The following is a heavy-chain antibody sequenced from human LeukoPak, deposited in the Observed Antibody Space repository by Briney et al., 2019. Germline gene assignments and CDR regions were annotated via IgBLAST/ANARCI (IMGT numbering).Heavy chain of an antibody. V-gene: IGHV3-23*01. J-gene: IGHJ4*02. Sequence: GGSLRLSCAASGFTLSSYAMSWVRQAPGKGLEWVSDMSGSGCSTYCADSVKGRFTITSDNSTKTLYLQMNSLRDEDTAVYYCAKDGGDFGSPTYCDYWGQGTLVTVSS. CDR1: GFTLSSYA. CDR3: AKDGGDFGSPTYCDY. D-gene: IGHD3-3*01. CDR2: MSGSGCST.